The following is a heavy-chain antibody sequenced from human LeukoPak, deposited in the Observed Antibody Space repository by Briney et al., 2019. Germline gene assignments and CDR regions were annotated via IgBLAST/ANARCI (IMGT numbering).Heavy chain of an antibody. J-gene: IGHJ5*02. CDR3: ARSSRYYYDSSGYYPGPPDH. CDR1: GFTFSDYS. V-gene: IGHV3-48*01. Sequence: GGSLRLSCAASGFTFSDYSMDWVRQSPGKGLEWVSYISSGGSKVYYSDSVKGRFTISRDISKNTVYLQMNSLRAEDTAMYFCARSSRYYYDSSGYYPGPPDHWGQGTLVTVSS. CDR2: ISSGGSKV. D-gene: IGHD3-22*01.